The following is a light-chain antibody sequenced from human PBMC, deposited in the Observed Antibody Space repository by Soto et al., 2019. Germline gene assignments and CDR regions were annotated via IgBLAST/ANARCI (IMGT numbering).Light chain of an antibody. J-gene: IGLJ3*02. CDR3: QSYDNSLSGPVV. CDR2: ANT. Sequence: QSALTQPRSVSGSPGQSVTISCTGTSSDVGRYDYVSWYQVLPGTAPKLLIYANTNRPSGVPDRFSGSKSGTSAPLAITGLQAEDEADYYCQSYDNSLSGPVVFGGGTKVTVL. CDR1: SSDVGRYDY. V-gene: IGLV2-11*01.